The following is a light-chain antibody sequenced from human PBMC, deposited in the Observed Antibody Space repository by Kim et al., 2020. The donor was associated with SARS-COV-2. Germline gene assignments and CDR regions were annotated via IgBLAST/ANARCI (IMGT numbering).Light chain of an antibody. J-gene: IGLJ2*01. CDR1: KLGDKY. CDR2: QDS. V-gene: IGLV3-1*01. CDR3: QALDSSIVV. Sequence: SYELTQPPSVSVSPGQTASITCPGDKLGDKYACWYQQRPGQSPVLVIYQDSKRPSGIPERFSGSNSGNTATLTISGTQAMGEADYYCQALDSSIVVFVGG.